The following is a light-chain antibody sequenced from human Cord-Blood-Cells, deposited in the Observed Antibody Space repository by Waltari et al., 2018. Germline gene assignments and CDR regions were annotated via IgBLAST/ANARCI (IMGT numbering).Light chain of an antibody. CDR1: SRHVGGYNY. V-gene: IGLV2-14*03. Sequence: QSALPQPASVSGSLGQSFTIPCTGTSRHVGGYNYVSWYQQHPGKAPRLMIYDVSNRPSGVSNRFSGSKSGNTASLTISGLQAEDEADYYCSSYTSSSTWVFGGGTKLTVL. CDR3: SSYTSSSTWV. CDR2: DVS. J-gene: IGLJ3*02.